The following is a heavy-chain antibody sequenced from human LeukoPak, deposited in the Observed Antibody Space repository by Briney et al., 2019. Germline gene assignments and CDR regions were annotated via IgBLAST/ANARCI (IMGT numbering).Heavy chain of an antibody. CDR3: ARDRYYDILTGYYPFDY. V-gene: IGHV1-18*04. CDR1: GYTFTSYG. D-gene: IGHD3-9*01. J-gene: IGHJ4*02. CDR2: ISAYNGNT. Sequence: RASVKVSCKASGYTFTSYGISWVRQAPGQGLEWMGWISAYNGNTNYAQKLQGRVTMTTDTSTSTAYMELRSLRSDDTAVYYCARDRYYDILTGYYPFDYWAREPWSPSPQ.